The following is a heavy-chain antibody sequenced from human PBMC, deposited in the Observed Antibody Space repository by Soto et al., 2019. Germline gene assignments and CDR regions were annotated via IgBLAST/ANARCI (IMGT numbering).Heavy chain of an antibody. Sequence: QLQLQESGPGLVKPSETLSLTCTVSGGSISSSSYYWGWIRQPPGKGLEWIGSIYYSGSTYYNPSLKSRVTISVDTSKNQFSLKLSSVTAADTAVYYCARGIPPSYIVVVPAAIDYWGQGTLVTVSS. CDR1: GGSISSSSYY. CDR3: ARGIPPSYIVVVPAAIDY. J-gene: IGHJ4*02. D-gene: IGHD2-2*01. V-gene: IGHV4-39*01. CDR2: IYYSGST.